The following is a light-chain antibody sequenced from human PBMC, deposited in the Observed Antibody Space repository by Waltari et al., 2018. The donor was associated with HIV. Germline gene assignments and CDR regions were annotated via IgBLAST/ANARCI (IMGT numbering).Light chain of an antibody. V-gene: IGLV1-44*01. CDR2: NDG. CDR3: AAWDDALNVYV. J-gene: IGLJ1*01. Sequence: QSVLTQPPSVSGAPGQRVTISCSGIGSNIRSNFVTWYQQLPVTAPRVLIYNDGQRPSGVPARFSGSKSGSTASLAISGLQSEEEAEYYCAAWDDALNVYVFGSGTKVTVL. CDR1: GSNIRSNF.